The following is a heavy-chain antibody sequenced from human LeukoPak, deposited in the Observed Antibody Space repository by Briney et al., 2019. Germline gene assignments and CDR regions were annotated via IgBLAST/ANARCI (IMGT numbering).Heavy chain of an antibody. CDR1: EDSVSSNSAA. CDR2: TYYRSKWYN. D-gene: IGHD6-19*01. J-gene: IGHJ4*02. Sequence: SQTLSLTCAISEDSVSSNSAAWNWIRQSPSRGLEWLGRTYYRSKWYNDYAVSVKSRITVNPDTSKNQFSLQLSSVTPEDTAVYYCARAPRAGTIFDYWGQGTLVTVSS. V-gene: IGHV6-1*01. CDR3: ARAPRAGTIFDY.